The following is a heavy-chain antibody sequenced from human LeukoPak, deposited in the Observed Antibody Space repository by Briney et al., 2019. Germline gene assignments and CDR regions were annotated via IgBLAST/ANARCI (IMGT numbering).Heavy chain of an antibody. J-gene: IGHJ4*02. CDR3: ARVGGIRGFDY. Sequence: GGSLRLSCAASGFTFSSYAMRWVRQAPGKGLEWVAVISYDGSNKYYADSVKGRFTISRDNSKNTLYLQMNSLRAEDTAVYYCARVGGIRGFDYWGQGTLVTVSS. CDR2: ISYDGSNK. D-gene: IGHD6-13*01. CDR1: GFTFSSYA. V-gene: IGHV3-30*04.